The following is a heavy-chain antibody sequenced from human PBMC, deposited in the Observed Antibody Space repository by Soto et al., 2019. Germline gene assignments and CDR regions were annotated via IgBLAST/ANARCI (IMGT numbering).Heavy chain of an antibody. V-gene: IGHV1-2*02. CDR3: ARERRYDFWSGYPDYYYYGMDA. CDR2: INPNSGGT. D-gene: IGHD3-3*01. J-gene: IGHJ6*02. Sequence: ASVKVSCKASGYTFTGYYMHWVRQAPGQGLEWMGWINPNSGGTNYAQKFQGRVTMTRDTSISTAYMELSRLRSDDTAVYYCARERRYDFWSGYPDYYYYGMDAWGQGTTVTRLL. CDR1: GYTFTGYY.